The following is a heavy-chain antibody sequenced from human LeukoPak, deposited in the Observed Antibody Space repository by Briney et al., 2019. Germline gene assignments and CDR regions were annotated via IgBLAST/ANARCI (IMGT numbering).Heavy chain of an antibody. CDR3: ARGGTVLRYFDWLFPGGVFDY. CDR2: INYSGST. Sequence: PSETLSLTCAVYGGSFSGYYWSWIRQPPGKGLEWIGEINYSGSTNYNPSLKSRVTISVDTSKNQFSLKLSSVTAADTAVYYCARGGTVLRYFDWLFPGGVFDYWGQGTLVTVSS. J-gene: IGHJ4*02. D-gene: IGHD3-9*01. V-gene: IGHV4-34*01. CDR1: GGSFSGYY.